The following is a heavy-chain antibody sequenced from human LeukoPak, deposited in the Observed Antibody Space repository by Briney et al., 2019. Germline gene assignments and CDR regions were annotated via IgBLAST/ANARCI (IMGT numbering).Heavy chain of an antibody. CDR2: IWYDGSNK. D-gene: IGHD2-15*01. Sequence: GGSLRLSCAASGFTLSSYGMHWVRQAPGPGLELVALIWYDGSNKYYTDSVKGRFTISRDNSKNTLYLQMNSLRAEDTAVYYCARGQYSPDYWGQGTLVTVSS. CDR1: GFTLSSYG. CDR3: ARGQYSPDY. V-gene: IGHV3-33*01. J-gene: IGHJ4*02.